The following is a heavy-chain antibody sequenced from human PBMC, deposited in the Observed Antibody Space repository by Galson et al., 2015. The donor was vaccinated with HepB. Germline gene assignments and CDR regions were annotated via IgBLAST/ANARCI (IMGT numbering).Heavy chain of an antibody. D-gene: IGHD3-22*01. CDR2: IIPILGIA. J-gene: IGHJ4*02. CDR1: GGTFSSYT. V-gene: IGHV1-69*02. CDR3: ARGRNYYDSSDY. Sequence: SVKVSCKASGGTFSSYTISWVRQAPGQGLEWMGRIIPILGIANYAQKFQGRVTITADKSTSTAYMELSSLRSEDTAVYYCARGRNYYDSSDYWGQGTLVTVSS.